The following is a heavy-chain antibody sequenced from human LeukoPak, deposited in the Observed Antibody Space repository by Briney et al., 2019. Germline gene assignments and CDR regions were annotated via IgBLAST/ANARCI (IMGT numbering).Heavy chain of an antibody. CDR1: GGSISSYY. CDR2: IYYSGST. J-gene: IGHJ4*02. CDR3: ARTVGGSGSLMFDY. V-gene: IGHV4-59*01. Sequence: PSETLSLTCTVSGGSISSYYWSWIRQLPGKGLEWIGYIYYSGSTNYNPSLKSRVTISVDTSKNQFSLKLSSVTAADTAVYYCARTVGGSGSLMFDYWGQGTLVTVSS. D-gene: IGHD3-10*01.